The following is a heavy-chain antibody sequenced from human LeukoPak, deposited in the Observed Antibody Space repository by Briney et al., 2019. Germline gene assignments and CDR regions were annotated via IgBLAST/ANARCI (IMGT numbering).Heavy chain of an antibody. CDR1: GYTFNVYY. D-gene: IGHD4-23*01. CDR3: ARVNGGNSYDFDY. CDR2: INGNTGVT. J-gene: IGHJ4*02. V-gene: IGHV1-2*02. Sequence: ASVKVSCKASGYTFNVYYMRWVRQAPGQGLEWMGWINGNTGVTHYAQKFQGRVTMTRDTSITTAYMELSSLRSDDTAVYYCARVNGGNSYDFDYWGQGTLVTVSS.